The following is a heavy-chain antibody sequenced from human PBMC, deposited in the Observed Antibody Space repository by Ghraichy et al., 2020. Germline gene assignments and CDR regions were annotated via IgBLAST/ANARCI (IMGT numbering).Heavy chain of an antibody. J-gene: IGHJ6*02. CDR3: ARGGSTLHYYYYYGMDV. Sequence: SCTVSGGSISSYYWSWIRQPPGKGLEWIGYIYYSGSTNYNPSLKSRVTISVDTSKNQFSLKLSSVTAADTVVYYCARGGSTLHYYYYYGMDVWGQGTTVTVSS. CDR2: IYYSGST. V-gene: IGHV4-59*01. D-gene: IGHD2-2*01. CDR1: GGSISSYY.